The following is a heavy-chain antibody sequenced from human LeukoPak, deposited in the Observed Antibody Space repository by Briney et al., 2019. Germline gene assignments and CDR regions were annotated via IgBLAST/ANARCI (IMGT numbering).Heavy chain of an antibody. CDR3: AISHDYYDSSGYPFDY. Sequence: SVKVSCKASGGTFSSYAISWVRQAPGQGLEWVGGIIPIFGTANYAQKFQGRVTITADESTSTAYMELSSLRSEDTAVYYCAISHDYYDSSGYPFDYWGQGTLVTVSS. V-gene: IGHV1-69*13. J-gene: IGHJ4*02. CDR2: IIPIFGTA. D-gene: IGHD3-22*01. CDR1: GGTFSSYA.